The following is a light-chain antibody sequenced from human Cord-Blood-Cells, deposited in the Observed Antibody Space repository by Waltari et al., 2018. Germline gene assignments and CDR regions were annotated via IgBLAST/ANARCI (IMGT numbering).Light chain of an antibody. CDR2: DVS. J-gene: IGLJ2*01. Sequence: QSALTQPRSVSGSPGQSVTISCTGTSSDVGGYNYVSWYQQHPGKAPKLMIYDVSKRPSVVPDRFSGSKSGNTASRTISGLQAEDEADYYCCSYAGSYTVFGGGTKLTVL. CDR3: CSYAGSYTV. CDR1: SSDVGGYNY. V-gene: IGLV2-11*01.